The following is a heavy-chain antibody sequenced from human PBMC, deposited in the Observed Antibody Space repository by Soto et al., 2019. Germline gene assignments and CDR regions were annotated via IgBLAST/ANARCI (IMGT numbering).Heavy chain of an antibody. V-gene: IGHV3-23*01. CDR1: EITVWGEY. CDR2: LSGSGSST. Sequence: LPCAAREITVWGEYMSWVGQALGKGLEWVSTLSGSGSSTYYADSVKGRFTISRDNSKNMLYLQMNSLRDEDTAVYYCAKGGGGYYTDVFDIWGQGTLVTVSS. CDR3: AKGGGGYYTDVFDI. J-gene: IGHJ3*02. D-gene: IGHD3-3*01.